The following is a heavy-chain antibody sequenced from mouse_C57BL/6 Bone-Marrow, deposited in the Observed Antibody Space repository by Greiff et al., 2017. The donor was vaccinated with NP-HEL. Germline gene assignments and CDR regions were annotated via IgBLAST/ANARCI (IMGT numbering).Heavy chain of an antibody. CDR1: GYTFTEYT. CDR2: FYPGSGSI. CDR3: ARHGDYFGSSYGYFDV. D-gene: IGHD1-1*01. Sequence: VQLQQSGAELVKPGASVKLSCKASGYTFTEYTIHWVKQRSGQGLEWIGWFYPGSGSIKYNENFKDKATLPTDKSSSTVYMDLRRLTSEDSAVYFCARHGDYFGSSYGYFDVWGTGTTVTVSS. V-gene: IGHV1-62-2*01. J-gene: IGHJ1*03.